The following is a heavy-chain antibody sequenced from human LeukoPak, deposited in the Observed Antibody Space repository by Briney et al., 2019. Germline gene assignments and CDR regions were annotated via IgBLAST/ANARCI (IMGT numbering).Heavy chain of an antibody. Sequence: GGSLRLSCAASGFTFSSYSMNWVRQAPGKGLEWVSYISSSSSTIYYADSVKGRFTISRDNAKNSLYLQMNSLRAEDTAVYYCARGSSWYDFDYWGQGTLVTVSS. D-gene: IGHD6-13*01. V-gene: IGHV3-48*01. J-gene: IGHJ4*02. CDR3: ARGSSWYDFDY. CDR2: ISSSSSTI. CDR1: GFTFSSYS.